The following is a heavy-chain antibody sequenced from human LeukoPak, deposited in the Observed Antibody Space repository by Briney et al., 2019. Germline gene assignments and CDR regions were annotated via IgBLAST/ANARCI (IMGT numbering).Heavy chain of an antibody. CDR2: IYYSGST. D-gene: IGHD1-26*01. CDR1: GGSLSSSSYY. Sequence: SETLSLTCAVSGGSLSSSSYYWGWIRQPPGKGLQWLGSIYYSGSTCYSPSLKSRVTISVDTSKNHFSLTLSSVTAADTAVYYCARASGNYYEDFDYWGQGTLVTVSS. J-gene: IGHJ4*02. V-gene: IGHV4-39*02. CDR3: ARASGNYYEDFDY.